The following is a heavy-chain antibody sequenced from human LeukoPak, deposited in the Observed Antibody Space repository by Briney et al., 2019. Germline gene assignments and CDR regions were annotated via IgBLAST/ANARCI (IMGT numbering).Heavy chain of an antibody. CDR1: GFTFSSYW. V-gene: IGHV3-7*04. J-gene: IGHJ4*02. Sequence: PGGSLRLSCAVSGFTFSSYWMTWVRQAPGKGLEWVANIKQDGNEKYYGDSVKGRFTISRGNAKNSLYLQMDSLRDEDTAVYYCARDYGLDYWGQGALVTVSS. CDR3: ARDYGLDY. D-gene: IGHD4-17*01. CDR2: IKQDGNEK.